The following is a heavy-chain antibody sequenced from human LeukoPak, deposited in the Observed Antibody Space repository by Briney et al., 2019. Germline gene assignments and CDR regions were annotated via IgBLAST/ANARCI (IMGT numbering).Heavy chain of an antibody. CDR3: ARVGGGNSAYFDY. J-gene: IGHJ4*02. CDR1: GFTVSSNY. CDR2: IYSGGST. D-gene: IGHD4-23*01. Sequence: GGSLRLSCAASGFTVSSNYMSWVRQAPGKGLERVSVIYSGGSTYYADSVKGRFTISRDNSKNTLYLQMNSLRAEDTAVYYCARVGGGNSAYFDYWGQGTLVTVSS. V-gene: IGHV3-53*01.